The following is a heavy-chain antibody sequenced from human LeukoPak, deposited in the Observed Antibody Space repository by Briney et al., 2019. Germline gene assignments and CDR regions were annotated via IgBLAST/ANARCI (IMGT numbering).Heavy chain of an antibody. D-gene: IGHD3-10*01. J-gene: IGHJ4*02. Sequence: SETLSLTCAVSGGSVSHSNWWTWVRQSPGKGLEWIGEVHPSEGTNYNPSLKSRVTISVDTSKNQFSLKLSSVTAADTAVYYCARSGGYGSGSYYLFDYWGQGTLVTVSS. CDR1: GGSVSHSNW. CDR2: VHPSEGT. V-gene: IGHV4-4*02. CDR3: ARSGGYGSGSYYLFDY.